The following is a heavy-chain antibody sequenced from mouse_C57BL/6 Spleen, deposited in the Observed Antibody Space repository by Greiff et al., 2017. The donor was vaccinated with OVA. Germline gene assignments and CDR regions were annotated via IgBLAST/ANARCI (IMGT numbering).Heavy chain of an antibody. CDR2: IYPGSGST. Sequence: VQLKQPGAELVKPGASVKMSCKASGYTFTSYWITWVKQRPGQGLEWIGDIYPGSGSTNYNEKFKSKATLTVDTSSSTAYMQLSSLTSEDSAVYYCARRDTTVVADWGQGTTLTVSS. CDR1: GYTFTSYW. V-gene: IGHV1-55*01. J-gene: IGHJ2*01. CDR3: ARRDTTVVAD. D-gene: IGHD1-1*01.